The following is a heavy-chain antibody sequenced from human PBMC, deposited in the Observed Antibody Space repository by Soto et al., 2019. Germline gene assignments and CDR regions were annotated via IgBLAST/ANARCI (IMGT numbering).Heavy chain of an antibody. Sequence: QVQLVQSGAGLKKPGSSVKVSCKASGGTFTSHTIIAWVRQAPGQGPEWMGRIIPTLDIVDYAQKFQDRVTITADKPTSTAYMELRSLISEDTAVYYCARDERGYNYVSDYGLDVWGQGTSVTVSS. CDR3: ARDERGYNYVSDYGLDV. V-gene: IGHV1-69*08. CDR1: GGTFTSHT. J-gene: IGHJ6*02. CDR2: IIPTLDIV. D-gene: IGHD5-18*01.